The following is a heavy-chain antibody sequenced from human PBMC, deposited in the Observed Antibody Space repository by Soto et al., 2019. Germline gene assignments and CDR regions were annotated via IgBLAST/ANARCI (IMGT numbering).Heavy chain of an antibody. J-gene: IGHJ6*03. CDR2: INPNSGGT. CDR1: GYTFTGYY. CDR3: ARAGGGYSGYDVPPASYYYYYMDV. D-gene: IGHD5-12*01. Sequence: ASVKVSCKASGYTFTGYYMHWVRQAPGQGLEWMGWINPNSGGTNCAQKFQGWVTMTRDTSISTAYMELSRLRSDDTAVYYCARAGGGYSGYDVPPASYYYYYMDVWGKGTTVTVSS. V-gene: IGHV1-2*04.